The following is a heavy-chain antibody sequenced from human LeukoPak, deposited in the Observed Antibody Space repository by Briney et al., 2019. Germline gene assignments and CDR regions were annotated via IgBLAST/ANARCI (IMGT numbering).Heavy chain of an antibody. Sequence: PGGSLRLSCAASGFTFSSYSMNWVRQAPGKGLEWISYVGISSGNTKYADSVKGRFTISGDSAKNSVFLQMNSLRVEDTAVYYCARDHRYAFDNWGPGTLVTVSS. V-gene: IGHV3-48*04. J-gene: IGHJ4*02. CDR1: GFTFSSYS. D-gene: IGHD5-12*01. CDR2: VGISSGNT. CDR3: ARDHRYAFDN.